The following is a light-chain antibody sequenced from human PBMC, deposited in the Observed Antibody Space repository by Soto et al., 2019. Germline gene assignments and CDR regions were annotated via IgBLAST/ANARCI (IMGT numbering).Light chain of an antibody. CDR2: WAC. CDR1: QSVLYSSNNKNY. V-gene: IGKV4-1*01. CDR3: QQYFSTPLT. J-gene: IGKJ4*01. Sequence: DIVMTQSPDSLTVSLGGRATINCRSSQSVLYSSNNKNYLAWYQQKAGQRPRLLINWACTRDSGVPARFSGSGSGADFTLTISSLQAEDAPVYSCQQYFSTPLTFGGETKVDIK.